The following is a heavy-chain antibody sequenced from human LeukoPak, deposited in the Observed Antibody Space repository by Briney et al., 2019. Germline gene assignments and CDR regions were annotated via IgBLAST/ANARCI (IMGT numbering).Heavy chain of an antibody. Sequence: SVTLSCKGSGYIFSGYCMHWVRQAPGQGLEWMGWINPNSGDTNSAQKFQGRVTMTSDTSISTAYMELSRLRSDDRAVYLCAREWIVANGASTPSCLDSWGQGTLVTVSS. CDR3: AREWIVANGASTPSCLDS. CDR1: GYIFSGYC. CDR2: INPNSGDT. D-gene: IGHD5-12*01. J-gene: IGHJ4*02. V-gene: IGHV1-2*02.